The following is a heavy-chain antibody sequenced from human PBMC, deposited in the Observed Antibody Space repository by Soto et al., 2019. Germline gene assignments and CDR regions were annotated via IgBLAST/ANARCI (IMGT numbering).Heavy chain of an antibody. D-gene: IGHD6-19*01. J-gene: IGHJ4*02. CDR2: ITGSGGST. Sequence: HPGGSLRLSCAASGFTFSSYAMSWVRQAPGKGLEWVSSITGSGGSTFYADSVKGRFTISRDNSKNSLYLQMNSLRAEDTAVYYCARPSARREQWLVPFDYWGQGTLVTVSS. V-gene: IGHV3-23*01. CDR3: ARPSARREQWLVPFDY. CDR1: GFTFSSYA.